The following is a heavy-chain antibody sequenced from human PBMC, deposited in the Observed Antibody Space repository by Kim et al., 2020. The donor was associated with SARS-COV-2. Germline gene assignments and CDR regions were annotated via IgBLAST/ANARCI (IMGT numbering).Heavy chain of an antibody. CDR2: INAGNGNT. D-gene: IGHD6-19*01. CDR1: GYTFTSYA. CDR3: AHIAVAGKGNFES. Sequence: ASVKVSCKASGYTFTSYAMHWVRQAPGQRLEWMGWINAGNGNTKYSQKFQGRVTITRDTYARTDYMELSSLRSEETAVYYCAHIAVAGKGNFESWGQGTL. J-gene: IGHJ4*02. V-gene: IGHV1-3*01.